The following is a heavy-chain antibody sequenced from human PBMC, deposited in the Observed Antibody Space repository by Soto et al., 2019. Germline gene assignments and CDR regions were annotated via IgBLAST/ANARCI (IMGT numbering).Heavy chain of an antibody. CDR1: GITFGRRA. Sequence: RRALRLSCVPSGITFGRRAMSWVCQAPGEGLEWVSTMTDTGGDKKYAESESGRCTKSRDNSKNTLYLQMNSLRVEDSQLHPSARGSSDSYLGTRIFDFSGRVPLINLS. J-gene: IGHJ4*02. D-gene: IGHD7-27*01. V-gene: IGHV3-23*01. CDR3: ARGSSDSYLGTRIFDF. CDR2: MTDTGGDK.